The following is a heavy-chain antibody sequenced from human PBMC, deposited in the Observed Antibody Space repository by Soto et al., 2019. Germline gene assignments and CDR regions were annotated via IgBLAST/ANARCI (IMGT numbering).Heavy chain of an antibody. J-gene: IGHJ6*02. CDR3: ANEGPYYDILTGYPSDYYYGIDV. CDR2: ISYDGSNK. CDR1: GFTFSSYG. V-gene: IGHV3-30*18. Sequence: VQLVESGGGVVQPGRSLRLSCAASGFTFSSYGMHWVRQAPGKGLEWVAGISYDGSNKYYADYVKGRFTISRDNSKNTLYLQMNSQRAEETAVYYCANEGPYYDILTGYPSDYYYGIDVWGQGTTVTVSS. D-gene: IGHD3-9*01.